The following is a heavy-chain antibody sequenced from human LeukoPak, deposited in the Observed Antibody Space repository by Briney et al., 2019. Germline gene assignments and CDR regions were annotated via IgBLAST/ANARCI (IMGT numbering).Heavy chain of an antibody. CDR3: ATYLYGDYDLWFDP. CDR2: INHSGST. CDR1: GGSFSGYY. D-gene: IGHD4-17*01. J-gene: IGHJ5*02. V-gene: IGHV4-34*01. Sequence: SETLSLTCAVYGGSFSGYYWSWIRQPPGKGLEWIGEINHSGSTNYNPSLKSRVTISVDTSKNQFSLKLSSVAAADTAVYYCATYLYGDYDLWFDPWGQGTLVTVSS.